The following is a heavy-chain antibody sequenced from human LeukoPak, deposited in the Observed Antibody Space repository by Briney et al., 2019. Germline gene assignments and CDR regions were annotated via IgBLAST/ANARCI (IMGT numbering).Heavy chain of an antibody. D-gene: IGHD1-26*01. V-gene: IGHV3-33*08. CDR1: GFTFSSYW. CDR2: IWYDGSNK. Sequence: GGSLRLSCAASGFTFSSYWMSWVRQAPGKGLEWVAVIWYDGSNKYYADSVKGRFTISRDNSKNTLYLQMNSLRAEDTAVYYCARSYLDAFDIWGQGTMVTVSS. CDR3: ARSYLDAFDI. J-gene: IGHJ3*02.